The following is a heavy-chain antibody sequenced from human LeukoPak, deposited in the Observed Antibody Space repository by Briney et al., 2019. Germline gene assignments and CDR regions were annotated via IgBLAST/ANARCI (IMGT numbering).Heavy chain of an antibody. Sequence: PGGSLRLSCAASGFTFSSYGMHWVRQAPGKGLEWVAVTSKDGTNSYYADSVKGRFTISRDNSKNTLFLQMDSLKPEDTAVYYCAKEGPRIDYYDRSACGYWGQGTLVTASS. D-gene: IGHD3-22*01. CDR1: GFTFSSYG. J-gene: IGHJ4*02. CDR2: TSKDGTNS. V-gene: IGHV3-30*18. CDR3: AKEGPRIDYYDRSACGY.